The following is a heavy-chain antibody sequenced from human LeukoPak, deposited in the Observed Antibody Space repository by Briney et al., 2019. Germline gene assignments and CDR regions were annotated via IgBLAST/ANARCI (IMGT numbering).Heavy chain of an antibody. CDR1: GFTFSSYE. J-gene: IGHJ5*02. CDR3: ARVAGSLWFGELS. D-gene: IGHD3-10*01. V-gene: IGHV3-48*03. Sequence: GGSLRLSCAASGFTFSSYEMNWVRQAPGKGLEWVSYISSSGSTIYYADSVKGRFTISRDNAKNSLYLQMNSLRAEDPAVYYCARVAGSLWFGELSWGQETLVTVSS. CDR2: ISSSGSTI.